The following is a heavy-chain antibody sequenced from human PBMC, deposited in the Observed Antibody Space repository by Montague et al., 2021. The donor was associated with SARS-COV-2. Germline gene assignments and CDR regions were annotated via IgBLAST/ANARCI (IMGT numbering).Heavy chain of an antibody. J-gene: IGHJ3*02. Sequence: SETLSLTCTVSSGSISSYYWSWIRQPPGKGLAWIGYIYYSGSTNYNPSLKSRLTISVDTSKNQFSLKLSSVTAADTAVYYCARGAGYSSSWYLAFEIWGQGTMVTVSS. V-gene: IGHV4-59*01. D-gene: IGHD6-13*01. CDR1: SGSISSYY. CDR2: IYYSGST. CDR3: ARGAGYSSSWYLAFEI.